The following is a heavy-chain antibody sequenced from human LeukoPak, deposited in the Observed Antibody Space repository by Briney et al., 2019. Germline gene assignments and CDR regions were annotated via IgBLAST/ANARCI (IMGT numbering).Heavy chain of an antibody. J-gene: IGHJ6*03. CDR2: ISAYNGNT. D-gene: IGHD6-13*01. CDR3: ASFTQLGHYYYYYYMDV. CDR1: GYTFTSYG. V-gene: IGHV1-18*01. Sequence: ASVKVSCKASGYTFTSYGISWVRQAPGQGLEWMGWISAYNGNTNYAQKFQGRVTITADKSTSTAYMELSSLRSEDTAVYYCASFTQLGHYYYYYYMDVWGKGTTVTVSS.